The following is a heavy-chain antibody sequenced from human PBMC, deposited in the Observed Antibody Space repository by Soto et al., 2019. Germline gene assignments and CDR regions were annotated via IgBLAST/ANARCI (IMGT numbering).Heavy chain of an antibody. CDR3: AKRYCSGGTCHHDY. CDR2: ISGSGGST. J-gene: IGHJ4*02. D-gene: IGHD2-15*01. CDR1: GFTFSSYA. V-gene: IGHV3-23*01. Sequence: GGSLRLSCAASGFTFSSYAMSWLRQAPGKGLEWVSGISGSGGSTYNADSVKGRFTISRDNSKNTLYLQMNSLRAEDTAVYYCAKRYCSGGTCHHDYWGQXTLVTVSS.